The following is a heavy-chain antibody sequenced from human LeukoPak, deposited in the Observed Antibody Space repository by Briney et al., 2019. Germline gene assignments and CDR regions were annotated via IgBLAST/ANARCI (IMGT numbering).Heavy chain of an antibody. CDR3: ARGVWGTTGTTSFWFDP. CDR2: INHSGSP. Sequence: SETLSLTCTVSGGSISSYYWNWIRQPPGKGLEWIGEINHSGSPNYNPSLKSRVTISVDTSKNQFSLKLSSVTAADTAVYYCARGVWGTTGTTSFWFDPWGQGTLVTVSS. CDR1: GGSISSYY. V-gene: IGHV4-34*01. D-gene: IGHD1-7*01. J-gene: IGHJ5*02.